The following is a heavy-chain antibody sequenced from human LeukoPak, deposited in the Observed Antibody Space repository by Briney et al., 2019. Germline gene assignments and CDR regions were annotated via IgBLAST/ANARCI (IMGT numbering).Heavy chain of an antibody. CDR1: GVTVNSTY. Sequence: PGGSLRLSCAASGVTVNSTYISWVRQAPGKGLEWVSVAYSDGNTYYAGSVKGRFTISRDNSKNTLFLQMNSLRAEDTAVYYCARLFGSGWPRYFYYAMDVWGQGTTVAVSS. D-gene: IGHD6-19*01. J-gene: IGHJ6*02. CDR2: AYSDGNT. V-gene: IGHV3-66*04. CDR3: ARLFGSGWPRYFYYAMDV.